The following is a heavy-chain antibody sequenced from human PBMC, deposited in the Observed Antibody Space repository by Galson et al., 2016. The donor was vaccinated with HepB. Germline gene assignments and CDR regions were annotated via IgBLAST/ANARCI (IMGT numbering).Heavy chain of an antibody. V-gene: IGHV3-30*18. CDR2: ISYDGNNK. CDR1: GFTFSSYV. J-gene: IGHJ4*02. Sequence: SLRLSCAASGFTFSSYVMNWVRQAPGKGLEWVATISYDGNNKYSADSVKGRFTISRDNSKNTLYLQMNTLKAEDTAVYSCAKSDILAGYSAFDFWGQGTLVTVSS. CDR3: AKSDILAGYSAFDF. D-gene: IGHD3-9*01.